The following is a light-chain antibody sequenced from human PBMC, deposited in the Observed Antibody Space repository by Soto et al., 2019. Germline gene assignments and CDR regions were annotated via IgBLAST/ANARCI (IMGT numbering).Light chain of an antibody. Sequence: QSALTQPPSVSGAPGQRVTISCTGSSYNIGAGYDVHWYQQLPGTAPKLLIYGNSNRPSGVPDRFSGSKSGTSASLAITGLQAEDEADYYCQSYDSSLSGHVVFGGGTKLTVL. V-gene: IGLV1-40*01. J-gene: IGLJ2*01. CDR1: SYNIGAGYD. CDR2: GNS. CDR3: QSYDSSLSGHVV.